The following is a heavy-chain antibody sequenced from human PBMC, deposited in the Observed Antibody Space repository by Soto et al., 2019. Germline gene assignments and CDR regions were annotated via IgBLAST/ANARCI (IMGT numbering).Heavy chain of an antibody. CDR1: GFTFRSYA. CDR2: ISGSGIST. V-gene: IGHV3-23*01. J-gene: IGHJ3*01. Sequence: GGSLRLSCAASGFTFRSYAMSWVRQAPGKGLEWVSGISGSGISTHYADSVKGRFTVSRDNAKNTLYLQMNGLRVEGTAVYFWVRGQRGGFDLWGQGTMVTVSS. D-gene: IGHD2-15*01. CDR3: VRGQRGGFDL.